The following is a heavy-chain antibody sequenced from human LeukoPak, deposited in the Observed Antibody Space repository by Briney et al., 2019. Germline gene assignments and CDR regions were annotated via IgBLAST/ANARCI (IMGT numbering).Heavy chain of an antibody. D-gene: IGHD5-18*01. J-gene: IGHJ6*03. CDR1: GYTFISYA. Sequence: ASGKVSCKASGYTFISYAMHWVRQAPGQRLEWMGWINAGNGNTKYSQKFQGRVTITRDTSVSTAYMELSSLRSEDTAVYYCARVGSPGYSYGSPYYYYYMDVWGKGTTVTVSS. CDR3: ARVGSPGYSYGSPYYYYYMDV. CDR2: INAGNGNT. V-gene: IGHV1-3*01.